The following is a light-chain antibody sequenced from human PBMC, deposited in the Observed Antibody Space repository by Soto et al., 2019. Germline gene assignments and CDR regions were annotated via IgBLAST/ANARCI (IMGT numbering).Light chain of an antibody. J-gene: IGLJ1*01. Sequence: QSVLTPPPSASGTPGQRVTISCSGSSSNIGSNTVNWYQHLPGTAPKLLMHGNNQRPSGVPDRFSGSKSGTSASLAISGLQSEDEADYYCAAWDDSLSGYVFGTGTKVTVL. CDR2: GNN. CDR3: AAWDDSLSGYV. V-gene: IGLV1-44*01. CDR1: SSNIGSNT.